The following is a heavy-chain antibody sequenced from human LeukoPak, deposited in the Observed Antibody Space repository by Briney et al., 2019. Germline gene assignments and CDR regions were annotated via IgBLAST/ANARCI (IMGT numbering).Heavy chain of an antibody. D-gene: IGHD3-22*01. V-gene: IGHV1-69*06. CDR2: IIPIFGTA. CDR3: ARDSTRGPDYYDSSGYYLTARRWFDP. Sequence: ASVKVSCKASGYTLTGYYMHWVRQAPGQGLEWMGGIIPIFGTANYAQKFQGRVTITADKSTSTAYMELSSLRSEDTAVYYCARDSTRGPDYYDSSGYYLTARRWFDPWGQGTLVTVSS. J-gene: IGHJ5*02. CDR1: GYTLTGYY.